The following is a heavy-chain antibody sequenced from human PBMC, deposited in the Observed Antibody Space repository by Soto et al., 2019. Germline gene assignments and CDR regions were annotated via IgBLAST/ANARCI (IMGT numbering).Heavy chain of an antibody. Sequence: AASVKVSCKASGYTFTIYGISLVRQAPGQGLEWMGWISAYNGNTNYAQKHQGRVTMTTDTYTSTAYMELRSLRSDDTAVYYCARKYCSSTSCYEFFGAFDIWGQGTMVTVSS. V-gene: IGHV1-18*01. D-gene: IGHD2-2*01. CDR3: ARKYCSSTSCYEFFGAFDI. CDR2: ISAYNGNT. J-gene: IGHJ3*02. CDR1: GYTFTIYG.